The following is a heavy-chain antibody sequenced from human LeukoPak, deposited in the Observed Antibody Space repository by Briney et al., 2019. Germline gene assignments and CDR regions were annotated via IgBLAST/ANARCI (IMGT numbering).Heavy chain of an antibody. CDR1: GFTFSSYA. D-gene: IGHD2-2*01. Sequence: GGSLRLSRAASGFTFSSYAMSWVRHAPGKGLEWVSAISVSGGSTYYADSVKGRFTISRDNSKNTLYLQMNSLRAEDTAVYYCAKEGGYCSSTSCYPYYFDYWGQGTLVTVSS. V-gene: IGHV3-23*01. CDR2: ISVSGGST. J-gene: IGHJ4*02. CDR3: AKEGGYCSSTSCYPYYFDY.